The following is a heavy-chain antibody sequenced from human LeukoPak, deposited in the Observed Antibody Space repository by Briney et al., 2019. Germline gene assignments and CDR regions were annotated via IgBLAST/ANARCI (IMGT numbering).Heavy chain of an antibody. V-gene: IGHV4-39*01. D-gene: IGHD2-15*01. CDR3: ARVQDSSGGTCNFQH. CDR2: IHSSGST. Sequence: KPSETLSLTCTVSGGSISSSSYYWGWIGQPPGKGLAWIGSIHSSGSTYYNPSLKSRVTISVDTSKNQFSLKLSSVTASDTAVYYCARVQDSSGGTCNFQHWRQGTLVTVSS. J-gene: IGHJ1*01. CDR1: GGSISSSSYY.